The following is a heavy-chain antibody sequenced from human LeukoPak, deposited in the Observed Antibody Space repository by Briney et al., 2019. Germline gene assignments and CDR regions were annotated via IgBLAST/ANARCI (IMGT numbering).Heavy chain of an antibody. D-gene: IGHD3-16*01. CDR3: AKDFPHYVLSPN. V-gene: IGHV3-72*01. J-gene: IGHJ4*02. CDR2: SRNKANSYTT. CDR1: GFTFSDHY. Sequence: PGGSLRLSCAVSGFTFSDHYMDWVRQAPGKGLEWVGRSRNKANSYTTEYAASVKGRLTISRDDSKNSLYLQMNSLRAEDTAIYYCAKDFPHYVLSPNWGQGTLVTVTS.